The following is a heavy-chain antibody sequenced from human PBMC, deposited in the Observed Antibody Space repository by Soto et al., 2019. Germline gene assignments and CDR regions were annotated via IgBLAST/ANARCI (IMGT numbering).Heavy chain of an antibody. D-gene: IGHD3-10*01. CDR1: GYTFTSYY. V-gene: IGHV1-46*03. J-gene: IGHJ4*02. CDR3: AREEGDGSGSYYNFFDY. CDR2: INPSGGST. Sequence: ASVKVSCKASGYTFTSYYMHWVRQAPGQGLEWMGIINPSGGSTSYAQKFQGRVTMTRDTSTSTVYMELSSLRSEDTAVYYCAREEGDGSGSYYNFFDYWGQGTLVTVSS.